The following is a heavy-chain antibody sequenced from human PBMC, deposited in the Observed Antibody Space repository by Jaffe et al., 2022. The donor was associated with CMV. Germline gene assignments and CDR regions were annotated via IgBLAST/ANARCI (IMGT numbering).Heavy chain of an antibody. CDR1: AFTFSGSA. Sequence: EVQLVESGGGLVQPGGSLKLSCAASAFTFSGSALHWVRQASGKGLEWVGRIISKPNSYATTYAASVKGRFTISRDDSKNTAYLQMNSLKTEDTALYYCTTNTGFRFDPWGQGTLVTVSS. CDR3: TTNTGFRFDP. J-gene: IGHJ5*02. V-gene: IGHV3-73*01. CDR2: IISKPNSYAT. D-gene: IGHD5-18*01.